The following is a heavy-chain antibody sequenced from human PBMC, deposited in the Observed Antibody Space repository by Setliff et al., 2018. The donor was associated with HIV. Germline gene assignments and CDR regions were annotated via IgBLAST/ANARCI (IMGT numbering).Heavy chain of an antibody. CDR2: IYYSGST. CDR1: GGSIISGDYH. V-gene: IGHV4-31*03. D-gene: IGHD4-4*01. J-gene: IGHJ6*03. Sequence: SETLSLTCTVSGGSIISGDYHWSWIRQHPGKGLEWIGYIYYSGSTYYNPSLKSRITISVDTSKNQFSLRLSSVTAADTAVYYCARAYDYSNYFHYYMDVWGKGTTVTVS. CDR3: ARAYDYSNYFHYYMDV.